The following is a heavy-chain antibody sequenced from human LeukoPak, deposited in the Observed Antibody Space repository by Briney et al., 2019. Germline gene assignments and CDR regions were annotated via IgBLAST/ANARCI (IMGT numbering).Heavy chain of an antibody. J-gene: IGHJ2*01. CDR3: VRDLVRGVHPVFYFDL. CDR2: ISSSGDYI. CDR1: GFPFSDYS. V-gene: IGHV3-21*01. Sequence: GGSLRLSCAASGFPFSDYSMNWVRQAPGKGLEWVSSISSSGDYIYSADSVKGRFTISRDNAKNSLYLQMTNLSAEDTAVYFCVRDLVRGVHPVFYFDLWGRGTLVTVST. D-gene: IGHD3-10*01.